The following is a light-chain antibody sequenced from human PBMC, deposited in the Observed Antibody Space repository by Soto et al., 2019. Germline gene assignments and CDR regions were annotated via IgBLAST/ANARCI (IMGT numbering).Light chain of an antibody. V-gene: IGLV2-14*01. CDR2: DVR. CDR3: SSFTTSSTVV. J-gene: IGLJ2*01. Sequence: QSALTQPASVSGSPGQSITISCTGTSSDVGVYNYVSWYQQHPGKAPKLMIYDVRNRPSWVSNRFSGSKSVNTASLTISGLQAEDEADYYFSSFTTSSTVVFGGGTKLTVL. CDR1: SSDVGVYNY.